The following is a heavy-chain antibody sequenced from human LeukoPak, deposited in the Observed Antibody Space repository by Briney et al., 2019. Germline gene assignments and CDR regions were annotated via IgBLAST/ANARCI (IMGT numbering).Heavy chain of an antibody. D-gene: IGHD5-18*01. CDR3: ARALKRGYSYGWEVPEKNYFDY. J-gene: IGHJ4*02. Sequence: GASVKVSCKASGYTFTNFGISWVRQAPGQGLEWMGWITPYNGNTNYAQKLQGRVTMTTDTSTSTAYMELRSLRSDDTAVYYCARALKRGYSYGWEVPEKNYFDYWGQGTLVTVSS. CDR2: ITPYNGNT. V-gene: IGHV1-18*01. CDR1: GYTFTNFG.